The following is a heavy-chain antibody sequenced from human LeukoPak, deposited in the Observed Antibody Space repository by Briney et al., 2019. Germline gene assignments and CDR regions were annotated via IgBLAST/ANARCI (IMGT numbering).Heavy chain of an antibody. CDR3: ARDRKSGESSEIDF. D-gene: IGHD3-10*01. CDR2: INRDGSTT. J-gene: IGHJ4*02. CDR1: GFTFSNYW. V-gene: IGHV3-74*01. Sequence: GSLRLSCAASGFTFSNYWVHWVRQAPGKGLVWVSRINRDGSTTNYADSVKGRFTVSRDNAKNTLNLQMNSLRAEDTAVYYCARDRKSGESSEIDFWGQGTLVTVSS.